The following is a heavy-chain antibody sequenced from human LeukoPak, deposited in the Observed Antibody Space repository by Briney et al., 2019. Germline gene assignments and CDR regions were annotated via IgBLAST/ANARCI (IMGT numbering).Heavy chain of an antibody. CDR2: INYSGST. CDR1: GGSFSGYY. D-gene: IGHD4-17*01. V-gene: IGHV4-34*01. Sequence: SETLSLTCAVYGGSFSGYYWSWIRQPPGKGLEWIGEINYSGSTNYNPSLKSRVTISVDTSKNQFSLKVRYVTAADTAVYYCARLGYGDPPDDAFDIWGQGTMVTVSS. J-gene: IGHJ3*02. CDR3: ARLGYGDPPDDAFDI.